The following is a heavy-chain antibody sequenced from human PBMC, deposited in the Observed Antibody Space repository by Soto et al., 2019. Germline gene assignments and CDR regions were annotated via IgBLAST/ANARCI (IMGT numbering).Heavy chain of an antibody. V-gene: IGHV1-3*01. CDR3: ARDTGDGTFDF. D-gene: IGHD7-27*01. CDR1: GYTFTAYS. J-gene: IGHJ4*02. CDR2: INAGYGNT. Sequence: ASVKVSCKAAGYTFTAYSMHWVRQAPGQRLEWMGWINAGYGNTKSSQKFQDRVTISRDTSASTAYMELTSLRSEDTAVYYCARDTGDGTFDFWGQGTLVTVSS.